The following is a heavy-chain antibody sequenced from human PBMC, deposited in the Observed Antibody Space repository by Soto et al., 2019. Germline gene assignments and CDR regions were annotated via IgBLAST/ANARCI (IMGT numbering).Heavy chain of an antibody. V-gene: IGHV3-33*05. CDR2: TSYDGSNN. CDR3: ARWGTTGGLDV. Sequence: QVQLVESGGGVVQPGTSLRLSCVGSGFTFRSYVIHWVRQAPGKGLEWVALTSYDGSNNFYGDSVKGRFTISRHNSRNTVELQMASLRFEDTALDYCARWGTTGGLDVWGQGTLVSVSS. J-gene: IGHJ4*02. CDR1: GFTFRSYV. D-gene: IGHD3-16*01.